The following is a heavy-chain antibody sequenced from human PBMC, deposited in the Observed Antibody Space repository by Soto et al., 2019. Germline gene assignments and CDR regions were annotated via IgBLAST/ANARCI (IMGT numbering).Heavy chain of an antibody. D-gene: IGHD3-10*01. CDR3: AKGGSGSYSNAFDI. V-gene: IGHV4-39*01. CDR1: GGSISSSSYY. J-gene: IGHJ3*02. Sequence: PSETLCLTCTVSGGSISSSSYYWGWIRQPPGKGLEWIGSIYYSGSTYYNPSLKSRVTISVDTSKNQFSLKLSSVTAADTAVYYCAKGGSGSYSNAFDIWGQGTMVTVSS. CDR2: IYYSGST.